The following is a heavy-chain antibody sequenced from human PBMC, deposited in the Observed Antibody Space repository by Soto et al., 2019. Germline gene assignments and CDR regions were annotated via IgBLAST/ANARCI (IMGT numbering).Heavy chain of an antibody. CDR1: GGTFSSYA. CDR2: IIPIFGTA. Sequence: GASVKVSCKASGGTFSSYAISWVRQAPGQGLEWMGGIIPIFGTANYAQKFQGRVTITADNSKSTVYLELNNLSAEDTAVYHCAKXQGVELVPLATVDWFDPWGQGSVVTVSS. V-gene: IGHV1-69*06. J-gene: IGHJ5*02. D-gene: IGHD1-26*01. CDR3: AKXQGVELVPLATVDWFDP.